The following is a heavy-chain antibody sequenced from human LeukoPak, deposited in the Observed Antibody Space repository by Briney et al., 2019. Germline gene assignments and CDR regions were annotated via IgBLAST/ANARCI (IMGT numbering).Heavy chain of an antibody. CDR2: IIPIFRTT. CDR3: AKGHLGDCYDRPSAFDI. J-gene: IGHJ3*02. CDR1: GGTFSRNA. D-gene: IGHD2-21*01. V-gene: IGHV1-69*06. Sequence: SVKVSCKASGGTFSRNAITWVRQAPGQGLEWMGGIIPIFRTTNYAQKFQGRVTITADKSTSTAYMELSSLRSEDTPVYYCAKGHLGDCYDRPSAFDIWGQGTMVTVSS.